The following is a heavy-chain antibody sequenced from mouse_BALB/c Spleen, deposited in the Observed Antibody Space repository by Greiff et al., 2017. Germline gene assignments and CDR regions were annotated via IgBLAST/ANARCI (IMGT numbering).Heavy chain of an antibody. V-gene: IGHV1-37*01. D-gene: IGHD1-2*01. CDR3: GRGDYGFAY. CDR2: INPYNGDT. CDR1: GYTFTDYY. J-gene: IGHJ3*01. Sequence: VQLQQSGPELVKPGASVKISCKASGYTFTDYYMNWVKQSHGKSLEWIGRINPYNGDTFYNQKFKGKATLTVDKSSSTAHMELLSLTSEDSAVYYCGRGDYGFAYWGQGTLVTVSA.